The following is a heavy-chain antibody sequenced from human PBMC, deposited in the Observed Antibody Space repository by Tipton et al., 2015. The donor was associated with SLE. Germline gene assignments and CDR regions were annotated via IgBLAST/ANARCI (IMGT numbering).Heavy chain of an antibody. D-gene: IGHD3-22*01. Sequence: TLSLTCTVSGGSISSGGYYWSWIRQHPGKGLEWIGYIYYSGSTYYNPSLKSRVTISVDTSKNQFSLKLSSVTAADTAVYYCAREAHFYYSSCTLTGYWGQGTLVTVSS. J-gene: IGHJ4*02. CDR3: AREAHFYYSSCTLTGY. CDR2: IYYSGST. CDR1: GGSISSGGYY. V-gene: IGHV4-31*03.